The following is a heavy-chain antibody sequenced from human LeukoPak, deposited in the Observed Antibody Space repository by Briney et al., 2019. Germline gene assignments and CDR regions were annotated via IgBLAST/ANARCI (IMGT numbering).Heavy chain of an antibody. CDR2: IYYSGST. V-gene: IGHV4-59*08. Sequence: SETLSLTCTVSGGSISSYYWSWIRQPPGKGLEWIGYIYYSGSTNYNPSLKSRVTISVDTSKNQFSLKLSSVTAADTAVYYCARSPHLDYWGQGTLVTVSS. CDR3: ARSPHLDY. J-gene: IGHJ4*02. CDR1: GGSISSYY.